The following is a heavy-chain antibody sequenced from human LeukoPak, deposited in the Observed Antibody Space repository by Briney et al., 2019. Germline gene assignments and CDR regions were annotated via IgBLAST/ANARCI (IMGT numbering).Heavy chain of an antibody. CDR1: GCSISDSSYY. CDR3: AIWFGWGNFRPHAFDI. CDR2: IYYSGNT. D-gene: IGHD3-10*01. J-gene: IGHJ3*02. Sequence: SETLSLTCTVSGCSISDSSYYGGCIRQSPGKTLECIGSIYYSGNTYYNPSPKSRLHISVDTSKNLFSVNLSSVTAADRAVYYCAIWFGWGNFRPHAFDIWGQGTMVSVSS. V-gene: IGHV4-39*01.